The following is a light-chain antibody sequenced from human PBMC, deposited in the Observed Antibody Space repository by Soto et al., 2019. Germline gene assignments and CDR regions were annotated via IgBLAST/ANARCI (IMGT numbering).Light chain of an antibody. V-gene: IGLV1-40*01. J-gene: IGLJ3*02. CDR2: GNS. Sequence: QSVLTQPPSVSGAPGQRVTISCTGSSSNIGAGYDVHWYQQLPGTAPKLLMYGNSNRPSGVPDRFSGSKSGTSASLAITGLQAEDEADYYCQSYDNSLSGSWVFGGGTKLPS. CDR1: SSNIGAGYD. CDR3: QSYDNSLSGSWV.